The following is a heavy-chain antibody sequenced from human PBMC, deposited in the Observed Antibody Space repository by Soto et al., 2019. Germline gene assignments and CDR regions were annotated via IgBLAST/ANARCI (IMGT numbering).Heavy chain of an antibody. J-gene: IGHJ4*02. D-gene: IGHD6-19*01. CDR3: ANLGPRSIAVDPFDY. CDR1: GFTFSSYA. Sequence: GGSLRLSCAASGFTFSSYAMSWVRQAPGKGLEWVSAISGSGGSTYYADSVKGRLTISRDNSKNTLYLQMNSLRAEDTAVYYCANLGPRSIAVDPFDYWGQGTLVTVSS. CDR2: ISGSGGST. V-gene: IGHV3-23*01.